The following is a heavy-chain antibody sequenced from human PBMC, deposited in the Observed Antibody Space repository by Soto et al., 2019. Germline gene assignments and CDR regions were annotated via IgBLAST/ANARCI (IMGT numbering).Heavy chain of an antibody. D-gene: IGHD3-10*01. V-gene: IGHV3-30*18. Sequence: QVQLVESGGGVVQPGRSLRLSCAASGVHFDSYGMHWVRQAPGKGPEWVATISYDGDNKYYADSVKGRITISRDNFKSTLHLQMNSLRTEETAVYYCAKDPNGSVIYYTQYYYFGMDVWGHGTTVTVSS. CDR3: AKDPNGSVIYYTQYYYFGMDV. J-gene: IGHJ6*02. CDR2: ISYDGDNK. CDR1: GVHFDSYG.